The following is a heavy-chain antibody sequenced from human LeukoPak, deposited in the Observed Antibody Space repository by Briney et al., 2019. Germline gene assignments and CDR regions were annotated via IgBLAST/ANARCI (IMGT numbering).Heavy chain of an antibody. V-gene: IGHV3-23*01. J-gene: IGHJ4*02. CDR1: GFSFSTYA. Sequence: PGGSLRLSCAASGFSFSTYAMNWVRQAPGKGLEWVSTISVSGDSTFYADSVQGRFTISRDTSKNSLSLHMNSLRAEDTAVYFCARRGGRNGWRDFDYWGQGTLVTVSS. CDR3: ARRGGRNGWRDFDY. CDR2: ISVSGDST. D-gene: IGHD3-10*01.